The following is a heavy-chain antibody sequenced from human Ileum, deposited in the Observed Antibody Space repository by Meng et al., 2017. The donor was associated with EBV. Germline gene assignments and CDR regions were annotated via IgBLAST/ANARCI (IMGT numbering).Heavy chain of an antibody. CDR3: ARSDYYRSDY. CDR1: GGLISRSRW. D-gene: IGHD3-22*01. V-gene: IGHV4-4*01. J-gene: IGHJ4*02. CDR2: TYHSGCT. Sequence: QVTLRGSGPGLLKPAWTLSLSCVASGGLISRSRWLGWARPPPGTGLESNGETYHSGCTNYSLSLKNRFTIALDKSKNQSSLNLNAATAADTAVHFCARSDYYRSDYWGQGTLVTVSS.